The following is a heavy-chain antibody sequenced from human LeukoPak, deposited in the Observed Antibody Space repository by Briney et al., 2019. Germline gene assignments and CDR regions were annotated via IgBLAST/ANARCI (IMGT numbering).Heavy chain of an antibody. CDR1: GGTFSSYA. CDR3: ARQAYCGGGVCYPFDY. CDR2: IIPIFGTA. Sequence: GSSVKVSCKASGGTFSSYAISWVRQAPGQGLEWMGGIIPIFGTANYAQKFQGRVTITADESTSTAYMEPSSLRSEDTAVYYCARQAYCGGGVCYPFDYWGQGTLVTVSS. D-gene: IGHD2-21*02. V-gene: IGHV1-69*01. J-gene: IGHJ4*02.